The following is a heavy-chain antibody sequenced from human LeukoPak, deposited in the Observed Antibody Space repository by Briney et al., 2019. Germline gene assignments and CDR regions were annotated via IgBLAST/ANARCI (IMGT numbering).Heavy chain of an antibody. CDR1: GDSISSFY. CDR3: ARRGIAAAGTFNYYYYMDV. Sequence: PSETLFLTCNVSGDSISSFYWNWIRQPAGKGLEWIGRIYTSGSTNYNPSLKSRVTISVDTSKNQFSLKLSSVTAADTAVYYCARRGIAAAGTFNYYYYMDVWGKGTTVTISS. J-gene: IGHJ6*03. D-gene: IGHD6-13*01. CDR2: IYTSGST. V-gene: IGHV4-4*07.